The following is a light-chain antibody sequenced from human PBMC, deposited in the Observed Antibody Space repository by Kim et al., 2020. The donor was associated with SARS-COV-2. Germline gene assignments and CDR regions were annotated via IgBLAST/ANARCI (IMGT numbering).Light chain of an antibody. CDR1: QNVTSD. CDR2: AAS. CDR3: QQYHHWPPVT. J-gene: IGKJ4*01. V-gene: IGKV3D-15*01. Sequence: PGHGATPSCRASQNVTSDLPWYQQTSGQSPRLLIYAASTRATGVPARFSGRGFGTEFTLSISSLQSEDFAVYFCQQYHHWPPVTFGGGTKVDIK.